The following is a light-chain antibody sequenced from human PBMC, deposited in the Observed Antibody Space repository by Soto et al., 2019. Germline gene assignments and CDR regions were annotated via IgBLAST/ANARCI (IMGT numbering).Light chain of an antibody. Sequence: EKVITQSLASLSVSPEERVTLYCRAGQGVTTNFAWYQQKSGQSPRLLIYDVSTRATGVPARFSGTGSETDFTLTISGLQSEDSAVYFCQQYNNWPFSFGQGTRLEI. V-gene: IGKV3-15*01. CDR3: QQYNNWPFS. J-gene: IGKJ5*01. CDR1: QGVTTN. CDR2: DVS.